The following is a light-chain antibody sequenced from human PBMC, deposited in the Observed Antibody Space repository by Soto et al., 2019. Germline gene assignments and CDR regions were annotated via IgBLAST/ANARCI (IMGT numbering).Light chain of an antibody. CDR3: QQRSNPIT. V-gene: IGKV3-11*01. CDR2: DAS. Sequence: EIVLTQSPATLSLSPGERATLSCRASQSVSSYLAWYQQKPGQAPRLLIYDASNRATGIPARFSGSGCGTDFPLTLTSLDPEDFAVYYCQQRSNPITFGQGTRLEIK. J-gene: IGKJ5*01. CDR1: QSVSSY.